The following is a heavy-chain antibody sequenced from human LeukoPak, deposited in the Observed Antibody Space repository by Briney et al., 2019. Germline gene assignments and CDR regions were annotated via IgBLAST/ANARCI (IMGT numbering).Heavy chain of an antibody. D-gene: IGHD2-8*01. CDR1: GGSISSSSYY. CDR2: IYYSGST. Sequence: SETLSLTCTVSGGSISSSSYYWGWIRQPPGKGLEWIGSIYYSGSTYYNPSLKSRVTISVDTSKNQFSLKLSSVTAADTAVYYCATPYCTNGVCYGAFDIWGQGTMVTVSS. J-gene: IGHJ3*02. V-gene: IGHV4-39*07. CDR3: ATPYCTNGVCYGAFDI.